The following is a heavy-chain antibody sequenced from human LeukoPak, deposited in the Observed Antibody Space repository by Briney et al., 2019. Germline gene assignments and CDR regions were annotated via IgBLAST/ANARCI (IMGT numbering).Heavy chain of an antibody. CDR2: IYYSGST. J-gene: IGHJ4*02. D-gene: IGHD3-9*01. CDR3: ARHIPADILTGYYAPRYFDY. CDR1: GGPISSSSYY. V-gene: IGHV4-39*01. Sequence: SETLSLTCTVSGGPISSSSYYWGWIRQPPGTGLEWIGSIYYSGSTYYNPSLKSRVTISVDTSKNQFSLKLSSVTAADTAVYYCARHIPADILTGYYAPRYFDYWGQGTLVTVSS.